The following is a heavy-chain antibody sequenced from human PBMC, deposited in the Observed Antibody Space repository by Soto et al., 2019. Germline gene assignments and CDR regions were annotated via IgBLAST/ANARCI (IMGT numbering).Heavy chain of an antibody. V-gene: IGHV4-34*01. CDR3: ARVSYVVVTAIDY. Sequence: SETLSLTCAVYGGSFSGYYWSWIRQPPGKGLEWIGEINHGGSTNYNPSLKSRVTISVDTSKNQFSLKLSSVTAADTAVYYCARVSYVVVTAIDYWGQGTLVTVSS. D-gene: IGHD2-21*02. CDR2: INHGGST. CDR1: GGSFSGYY. J-gene: IGHJ4*02.